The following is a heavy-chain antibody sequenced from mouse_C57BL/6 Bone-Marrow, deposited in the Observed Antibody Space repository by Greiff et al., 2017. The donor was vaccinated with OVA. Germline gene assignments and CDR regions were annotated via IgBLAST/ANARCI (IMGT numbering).Heavy chain of an antibody. CDR3: AIGGSSSFYYAMDY. D-gene: IGHD1-1*01. Sequence: QVQLQQPGAELVKPGASVKVSCKASGYTFTNYWMHWVKQRPGQGLEWIGRIHPSDSDTNYNQKFKGKATLTVDKSSSTAYMQLSSLTSEDSAVDYCAIGGSSSFYYAMDYWGQGTSVTVSS. CDR1: GYTFTNYW. CDR2: IHPSDSDT. V-gene: IGHV1-74*01. J-gene: IGHJ4*01.